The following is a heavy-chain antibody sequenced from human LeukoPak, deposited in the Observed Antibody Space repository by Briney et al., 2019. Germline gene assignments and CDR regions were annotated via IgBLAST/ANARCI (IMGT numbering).Heavy chain of an antibody. V-gene: IGHV4-4*07. CDR2: IYSNGNT. CDR1: GGSITSFY. D-gene: IGHD3-22*01. J-gene: IGHJ3*02. CDR3: ARDLDSSGYYYVYGAFDI. Sequence: SETLSLTCTVSGGSITSFYWSWIRQPAGKGLEWIGRIYSNGNTNYNPSLKSRVTMSVDTSKNQFSLKLSSVTAADTAVYYCARDLDSSGYYYVYGAFDIWGQGTMVTVSS.